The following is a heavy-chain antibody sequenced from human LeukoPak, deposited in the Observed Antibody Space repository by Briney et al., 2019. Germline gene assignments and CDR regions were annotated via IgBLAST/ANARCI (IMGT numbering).Heavy chain of an antibody. J-gene: IGHJ4*02. D-gene: IGHD3-10*01. Sequence: PGGSLRLSCAASGFTFSSNSMNWVRQAPGKGLEWVSYISSSSSNIHYADSVEGRFTISRDNAKTSLYLQMNSLRAEDTAVYYCVNGYGSGSYYNPTLGGYFDYWGQGTLVTVSS. CDR3: VNGYGSGSYYNPTLGGYFDY. CDR2: ISSSSSNI. V-gene: IGHV3-48*01. CDR1: GFTFSSNS.